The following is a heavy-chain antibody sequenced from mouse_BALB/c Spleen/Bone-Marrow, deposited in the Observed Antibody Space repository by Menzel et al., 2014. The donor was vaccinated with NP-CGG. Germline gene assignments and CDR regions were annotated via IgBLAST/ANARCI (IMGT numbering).Heavy chain of an antibody. V-gene: IGHV1-9*01. D-gene: IGHD2-1*01. CDR2: ILPGSGST. J-gene: IGHJ2*01. Sequence: QVQLQQPGAELMKPGASMKISCKATGYTFSSYWMEWEKQRPGHGLEWIGEILPGSGSTNYNEQFKGKATFTADASSSTAYMELSSLTSEDSAVYYCARFYYGNPTGYFDYWGQGTTLTVSS. CDR1: GYTFSSYW. CDR3: ARFYYGNPTGYFDY.